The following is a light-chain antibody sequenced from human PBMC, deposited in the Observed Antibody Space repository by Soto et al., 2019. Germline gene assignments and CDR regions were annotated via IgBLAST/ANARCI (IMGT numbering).Light chain of an antibody. Sequence: DIQMTQSPSSLSTSVGDRVTITCRASQSIGTYLSWYQHKPGKAPKLLIYDSSTLQSGVPLRFSASGSGTDFSLTISSLQPEDFAIYYCQQSYITPHTFGQGTKLEI. CDR1: QSIGTY. V-gene: IGKV1-39*01. CDR3: QQSYITPHT. CDR2: DSS. J-gene: IGKJ2*01.